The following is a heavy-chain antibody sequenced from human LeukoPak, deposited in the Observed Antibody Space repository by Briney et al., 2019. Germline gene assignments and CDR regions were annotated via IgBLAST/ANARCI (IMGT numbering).Heavy chain of an antibody. Sequence: SETLSLTCTVSGGSITITSYYWVWIRQTPGKGLDWIGSVYYTGSTLYNVSLKSRVTISVDPSKNQFSLNLNSVTASDTAVYYCARVGATGSGDFDYWGQGTLVTVSS. J-gene: IGHJ4*02. CDR1: GGSITITSYY. D-gene: IGHD1-26*01. V-gene: IGHV4-39*01. CDR3: ARVGATGSGDFDY. CDR2: VYYTGST.